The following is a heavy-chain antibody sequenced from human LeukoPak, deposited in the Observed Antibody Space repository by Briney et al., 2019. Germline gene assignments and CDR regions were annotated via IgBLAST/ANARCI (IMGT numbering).Heavy chain of an antibody. V-gene: IGHV3-30*02. Sequence: GGSLRLSCAASGFTFSSYGMHWVRQAPGKGLEWVAFIRYDGSNKYYADSVKGRFTISRDNSKNTLYLQMNSLRAEDTAVYYCAKDPPKCSGGSCYPRFDPWGQGTLVTVSS. J-gene: IGHJ5*02. D-gene: IGHD2-15*01. CDR2: IRYDGSNK. CDR1: GFTFSSYG. CDR3: AKDPPKCSGGSCYPRFDP.